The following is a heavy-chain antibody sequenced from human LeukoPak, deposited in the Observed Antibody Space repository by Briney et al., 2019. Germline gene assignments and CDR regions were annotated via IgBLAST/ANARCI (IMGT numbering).Heavy chain of an antibody. J-gene: IGHJ4*02. CDR3: ARVRRVVTASHFDY. CDR1: GGSISSGGYY. CDR2: VYYSGST. V-gene: IGHV4-31*03. Sequence: PSETLSLTCTVSGGSISSGGYYWSWIRQHPGKGLEWIGYVYYSGSTYYNPSLKSRVTISVDTSKNQFSLKLSPVTAADTAVYYCARVRRVVTASHFDYWGQGTLVTVSS. D-gene: IGHD2-21*02.